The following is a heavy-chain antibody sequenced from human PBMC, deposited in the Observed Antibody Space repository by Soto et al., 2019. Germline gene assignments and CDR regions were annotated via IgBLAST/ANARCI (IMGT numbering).Heavy chain of an antibody. CDR1: GGTFSSYA. J-gene: IGHJ4*02. Sequence: QVQLVQSGAEVKKPGSSVKVSCKASGGTFSSYAISWVRQAPGQGLEWMGGIIPIFGTANYAQKFQGRVTITADESTSTAYMERSSLRSEDTAVYYCARDHGYYDSSGYPYYFDYWGQGTLVTVSS. CDR3: ARDHGYYDSSGYPYYFDY. V-gene: IGHV1-69*01. CDR2: IIPIFGTA. D-gene: IGHD3-22*01.